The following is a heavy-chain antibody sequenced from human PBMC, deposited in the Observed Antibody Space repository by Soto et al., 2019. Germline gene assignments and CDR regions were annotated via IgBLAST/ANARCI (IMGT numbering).Heavy chain of an antibody. Sequence: GGSLRLSCAASGFTFSSYGMHWVRQAPGKGLEWVAVIWYDGSNKYYADSVKGRFTISRDNSKNTLYLQMNSLRAEDTAVYYCARDRDSGDYLDYWGQGTLVTVSS. CDR3: ARDRDSGDYLDY. CDR1: GFTFSSYG. D-gene: IGHD2-21*01. V-gene: IGHV3-33*01. CDR2: IWYDGSNK. J-gene: IGHJ4*02.